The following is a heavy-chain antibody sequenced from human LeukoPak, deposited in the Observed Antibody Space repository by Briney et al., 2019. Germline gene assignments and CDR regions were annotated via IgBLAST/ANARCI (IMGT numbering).Heavy chain of an antibody. CDR1: GDSVSNNSAA. Sequence: SQTLSLTCAISGDSVSNNSAAWNWIRQSPSRGLEWLGRTYYRSKWYNDYAVSVKSRITINPDTSKNQFSLQVYSVTPEDTAVYYCARAPTPIIAVAGSFDYWGQGTLVTVSS. J-gene: IGHJ4*02. D-gene: IGHD6-19*01. CDR3: ARAPTPIIAVAGSFDY. CDR2: TYYRSKWYN. V-gene: IGHV6-1*01.